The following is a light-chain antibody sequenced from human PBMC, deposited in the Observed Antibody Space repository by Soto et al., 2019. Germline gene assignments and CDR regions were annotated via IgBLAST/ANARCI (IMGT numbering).Light chain of an antibody. CDR2: GAS. CDR1: QSVSSN. Sequence: EIVMTQSPATLSVSPGERATVSCRASQSVSSNLAWYQQKPGQAPRLLIYGASTRATGIPARFSGSGSGTEFTLTIGSLQSEDVPVYYCQPYNNWPRTFGQGTKLEIK. V-gene: IGKV3-15*01. J-gene: IGKJ2*01. CDR3: QPYNNWPRT.